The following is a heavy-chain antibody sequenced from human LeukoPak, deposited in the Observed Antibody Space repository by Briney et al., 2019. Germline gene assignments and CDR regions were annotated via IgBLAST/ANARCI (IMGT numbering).Heavy chain of an antibody. D-gene: IGHD2-2*01. J-gene: IGHJ6*02. V-gene: IGHV1-3*01. CDR2: INAGDGST. CDR3: ARSILVVPVASHLNYGVDV. Sequence: VASVKVSCTASGYTFAKYAIHWVRQAPGQRLEWMGWINAGDGSTRYSQKFHGGVTITRDTSASTAYMELSGLRSEDTAVYYCARSILVVPVASHLNYGVDVWGQGTTVTVSS. CDR1: GYTFAKYA.